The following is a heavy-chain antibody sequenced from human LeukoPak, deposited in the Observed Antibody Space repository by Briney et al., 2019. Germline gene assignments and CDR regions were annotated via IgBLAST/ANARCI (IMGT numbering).Heavy chain of an antibody. CDR3: ARTFYYDSSGYYYAY. CDR2: INHSGST. V-gene: IGHV4-34*01. D-gene: IGHD3-22*01. Sequence: PSETLSLTCAVYGGSFSDYYWGWIRRPPGKGLEWIGEINHSGSTNYNPSLKSRVTISVDTSKNQFSLKVSSVTAADTAVYYCARTFYYDSSGYYYAYWGQGTLVTVSS. CDR1: GGSFSDYY. J-gene: IGHJ4*02.